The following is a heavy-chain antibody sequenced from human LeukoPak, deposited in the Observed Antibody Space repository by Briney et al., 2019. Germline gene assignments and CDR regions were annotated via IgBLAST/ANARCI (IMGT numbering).Heavy chain of an antibody. J-gene: IGHJ4*02. CDR1: GFTFSNYN. Sequence: GGSLRLSCAASGFTFSNYNMNWVRQAPGKGLEWVSYITSISNNIYYADSVKGRFTISRDNANSSLYLQMNSLRVEDTAVYYCARGGYSSSWYYRNWGQGTLVTVSS. V-gene: IGHV3-48*01. CDR2: ITSISNNI. D-gene: IGHD6-13*01. CDR3: ARGGYSSSWYYRN.